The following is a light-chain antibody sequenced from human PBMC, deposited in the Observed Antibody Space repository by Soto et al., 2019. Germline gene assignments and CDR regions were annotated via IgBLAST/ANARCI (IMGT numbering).Light chain of an antibody. J-gene: IGKJ1*01. CDR1: QTVSSC. V-gene: IGKV3-15*01. CDR2: GAS. Sequence: EILMTQSPATLSVSPGERVTLPCRASQTVSSCLAWYQQKPGKAPRLLIYGASTRESGIPARFSGSGSGTEFTLTISSLQSEDFAAYYCQEYNTWKWTFGQGSKVDI. CDR3: QEYNTWKWT.